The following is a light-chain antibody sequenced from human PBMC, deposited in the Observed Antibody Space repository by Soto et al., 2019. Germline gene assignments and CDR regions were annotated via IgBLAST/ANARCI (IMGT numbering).Light chain of an antibody. Sequence: EIVMTQSPATLSVSPGERATLSFRSSHDVNISLAWYQQKPVQTPRLLISGASTRATGIPARFRGSGSWTEFTLTISSLQSEDVAVYYCQHYGNWPLTFGGGTNVEIK. V-gene: IGKV3D-15*01. CDR3: QHYGNWPLT. CDR2: GAS. CDR1: HDVNIS. J-gene: IGKJ4*01.